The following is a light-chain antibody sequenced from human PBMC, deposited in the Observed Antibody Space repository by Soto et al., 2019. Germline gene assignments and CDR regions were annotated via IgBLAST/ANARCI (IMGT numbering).Light chain of an antibody. J-gene: IGKJ1*01. CDR2: WAS. V-gene: IGKV4-1*01. Sequence: DIVMTQSPDSLAVSLGERATINCKSSQSVLFSSNNKNYLAWYQQKPGQPPKLLIYWASTRESGVPDRFSGIGSGKDFTLTISSLQADDVAVCYCQQYYSTPSWTFGQGTKVEI. CDR1: QSVLFSSNNKNY. CDR3: QQYYSTPSWT.